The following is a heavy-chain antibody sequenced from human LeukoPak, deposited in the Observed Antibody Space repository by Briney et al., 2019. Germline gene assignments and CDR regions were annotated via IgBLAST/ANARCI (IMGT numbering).Heavy chain of an antibody. CDR2: IKSKTDGETT. CDR3: TTDRRPEGY. Sequence: GGSLILSCAASGFTFSNASMSWHRKAPGKGLEWVGRIKSKTDGETTDYAAPVKARFTISRDDSKNTLDLQMNSLKTEDTAVYYCTTDRRPEGYWGQGTLVTVSS. J-gene: IGHJ4*02. V-gene: IGHV3-15*01. CDR1: GFTFSNAS.